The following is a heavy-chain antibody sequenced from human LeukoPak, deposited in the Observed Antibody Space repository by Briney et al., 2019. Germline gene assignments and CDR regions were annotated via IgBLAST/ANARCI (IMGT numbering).Heavy chain of an antibody. D-gene: IGHD6-6*01. Sequence: SETLSLTCTVSGGSISSSSYYWGWIRQPPGKGLEWVGSIYYSGSTYYNPSLKSRVTISVDTSKNQFSLRLSSVTAADTAVYYCARDWGVSARPGYMDVWGKGTTVTVSS. CDR1: GGSISSSSYY. CDR2: IYYSGST. J-gene: IGHJ6*03. CDR3: ARDWGVSARPGYMDV. V-gene: IGHV4-39*07.